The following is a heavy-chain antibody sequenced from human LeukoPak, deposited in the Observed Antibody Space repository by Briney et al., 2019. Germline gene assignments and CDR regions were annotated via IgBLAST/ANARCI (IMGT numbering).Heavy chain of an antibody. V-gene: IGHV3-20*04. CDR1: GFPFDDYG. Sequence: GGSLGLSCAASGFPFDDYGMSWVRRAPGKGLGWVSGINWNGGSTGYADSVKGRFTISRDNAKNSLYLQMNSLRAEDTALYYCARDAGSGSYPYYFDYWGQGTLVTVSS. D-gene: IGHD1-26*01. J-gene: IGHJ4*02. CDR2: INWNGGST. CDR3: ARDAGSGSYPYYFDY.